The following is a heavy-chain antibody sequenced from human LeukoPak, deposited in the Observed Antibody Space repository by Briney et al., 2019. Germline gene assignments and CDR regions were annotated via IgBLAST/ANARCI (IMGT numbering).Heavy chain of an antibody. CDR1: GDSISSSNW. CDR2: IFHRGST. D-gene: IGHD3-22*01. Sequence: PSETLSLTCAVSGDSISSSNWWNWVRQPPGKGLEWIGEIFHRGSTNYNPSLKSRVTISVDKSKTRFSLRLSSVTAADTAVYYCARGHYYDSSGYYLPDDYWGQGTLVTVSS. V-gene: IGHV4-4*02. J-gene: IGHJ4*02. CDR3: ARGHYYDSSGYYLPDDY.